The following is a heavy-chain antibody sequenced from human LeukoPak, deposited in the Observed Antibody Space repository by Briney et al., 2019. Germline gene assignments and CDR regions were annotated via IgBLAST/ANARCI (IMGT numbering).Heavy chain of an antibody. D-gene: IGHD3-9*01. CDR1: GFFFDDYG. Sequence: GGSLRLSCAASGFFFDDYGMHWVRQVPGKGLEWVSGISWQSNTRKYADSVKGRFTISRDNAKNSLYLQMNSLRAEDTALYYCAKSTNYDILTEFDYWGQGTLVTVSS. CDR2: ISWQSNTR. J-gene: IGHJ4*02. V-gene: IGHV3-9*01. CDR3: AKSTNYDILTEFDY.